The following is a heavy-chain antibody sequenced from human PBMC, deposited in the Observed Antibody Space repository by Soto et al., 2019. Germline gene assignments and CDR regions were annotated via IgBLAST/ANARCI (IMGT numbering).Heavy chain of an antibody. CDR2: IIPILGIA. V-gene: IGHV1-69*02. D-gene: IGHD4-17*01. J-gene: IGHJ6*02. CDR3: ASHVRHGDGGLDYYYYGMDV. Sequence: SVKVSCKASGGTFSSYTISWVRQAPGQGLEWMGRIIPILGIANYAQKFQGRVTITADKSTSTAYMELSSLRSDDTAVYYCASHVRHGDGGLDYYYYGMDVWGQGTTVTV. CDR1: GGTFSSYT.